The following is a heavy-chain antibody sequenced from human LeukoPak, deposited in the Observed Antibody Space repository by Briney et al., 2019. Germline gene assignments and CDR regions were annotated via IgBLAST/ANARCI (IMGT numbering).Heavy chain of an antibody. CDR2: IYPGDSDT. CDR3: ARRYYYDSSARAQNVFDI. D-gene: IGHD3-22*01. Sequence: GESLKISCKGSGYSFSSDWFGWVRQMPGKSLLWMGMIYPGDSDTKYSPSFQGRVTISADKSNSTAYLQWSSLKASDTAVYYCARRYYYDSSARAQNVFDIWGQGTMVTVSS. CDR1: GYSFSSDW. V-gene: IGHV5-51*01. J-gene: IGHJ3*02.